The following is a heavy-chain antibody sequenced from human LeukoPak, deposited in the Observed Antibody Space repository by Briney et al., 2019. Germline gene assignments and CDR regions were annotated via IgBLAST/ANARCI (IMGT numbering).Heavy chain of an antibody. CDR1: GFTFSSYA. CDR3: AKDRVTIFGVVMGAFDI. D-gene: IGHD3-3*01. J-gene: IGHJ3*02. CDR2: ISGSGGST. V-gene: IGHV3-23*01. Sequence: PGGSLRPSCAASGFTFSSYAMSWVRQAPGKGLEWVSAISGSGGSTYYADSVKGRFTISRDNSKNTLYLQMNSLRAEDTAVYYCAKDRVTIFGVVMGAFDIWGQGTMVTVSS.